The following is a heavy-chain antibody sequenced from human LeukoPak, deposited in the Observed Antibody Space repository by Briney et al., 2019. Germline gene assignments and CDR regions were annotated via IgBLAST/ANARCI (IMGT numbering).Heavy chain of an antibody. CDR3: TREPRNSGYVWWFDP. D-gene: IGHD3-22*01. Sequence: GGSPRLSCAASGFTFSSYSMNWFRQAPGTGLEWVASISSSSSYIYYADSVKGRFTISRDNAKNSLYLQMNSLRAEDTAVYYCTREPRNSGYVWWFDPWGQGTLVTVSS. J-gene: IGHJ5*02. CDR2: ISSSSSYI. CDR1: GFTFSSYS. V-gene: IGHV3-21*01.